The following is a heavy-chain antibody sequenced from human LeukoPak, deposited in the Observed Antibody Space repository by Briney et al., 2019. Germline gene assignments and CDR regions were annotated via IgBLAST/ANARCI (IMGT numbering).Heavy chain of an antibody. J-gene: IGHJ4*02. D-gene: IGHD3-3*01. CDR2: ISYDGSNK. CDR1: GFTFSSYA. V-gene: IGHV3-30-3*01. CDR3: ARPPYDFWSGYSYYFDY. Sequence: GGSLRLSCAASGFTFSSYAMHWVRQAPGKGLEWVAVISYDGSNKYYADSVKGRFTISRDNSKNTLYLQMNSLRAEDTAVYYCARPPYDFWSGYSYYFDYWGQGTLVTVSS.